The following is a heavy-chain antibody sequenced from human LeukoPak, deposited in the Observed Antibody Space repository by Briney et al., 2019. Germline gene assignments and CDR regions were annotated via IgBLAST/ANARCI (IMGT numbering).Heavy chain of an antibody. J-gene: IGHJ4*02. Sequence: SETLSLTCTVSGGSISNGDYYWSWIRQSPGKVLGWIGYIYYTGSTYYNPSLKSRVTMSVDTSKNQFSLKLSSVTAADTAVYYCVGDPPINGGSVWGQGVLVTVSS. CDR2: IYYTGST. V-gene: IGHV4-30-4*01. CDR3: VGDPPINGGSV. CDR1: GGSISNGDYY. D-gene: IGHD2-8*01.